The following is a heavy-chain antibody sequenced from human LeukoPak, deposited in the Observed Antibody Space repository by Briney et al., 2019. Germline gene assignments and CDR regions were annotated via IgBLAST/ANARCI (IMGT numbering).Heavy chain of an antibody. J-gene: IGHJ5*02. V-gene: IGHV3-30*02. CDR3: AREIERWFDP. CDR1: GFTFSSYG. CDR2: MWYDGSNK. Sequence: GGSLRLSCAASGFTFSSYGMHWVRQAPGKGLEWVAIMWYDGSNKYYTDSVKGRFTISRDNSKNTLYLQMNSLRAEDTAVYYCAREIERWFDPWGQGTLVTVSS.